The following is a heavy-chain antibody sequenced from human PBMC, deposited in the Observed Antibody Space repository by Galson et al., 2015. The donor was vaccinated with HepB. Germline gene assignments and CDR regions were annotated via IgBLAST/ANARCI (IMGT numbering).Heavy chain of an antibody. CDR1: GYSFTSYW. Sequence: SGAEVKKPGESLKISCKGSGYSFTSYWIGWVRQMPGKGLEWMGIIYPGDSDTRYSPSFQGQATTSADKSISTAYLQWSSLKASDTAMYYCARGPDTAMDPFDYWGQGTLVTVSS. CDR3: ARGPDTAMDPFDY. J-gene: IGHJ4*02. V-gene: IGHV5-51*01. D-gene: IGHD5-18*01. CDR2: IYPGDSDT.